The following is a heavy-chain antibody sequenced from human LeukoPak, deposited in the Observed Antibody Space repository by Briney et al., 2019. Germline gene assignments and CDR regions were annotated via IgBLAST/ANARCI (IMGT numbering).Heavy chain of an antibody. CDR2: ISGSGGST. D-gene: IGHD3-10*01. J-gene: IGHJ3*02. CDR1: GGTFSSYA. CDR3: AKDSGQSDI. Sequence: ASVKVSCKASGGTFSSYAMSWVRQAPGKGLEWVSVISGSGGSTYYADSVKGRFTISRDNSKNMLYLQMNSLRAEDTAVYYCAKDSGQSDIWGQGTMVTVFS. V-gene: IGHV3-23*01.